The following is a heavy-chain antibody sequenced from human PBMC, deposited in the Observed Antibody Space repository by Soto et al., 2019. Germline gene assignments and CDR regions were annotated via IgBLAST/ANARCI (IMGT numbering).Heavy chain of an antibody. D-gene: IGHD6-19*01. J-gene: IGHJ3*02. CDR3: ARRGRIAVAGANAFDI. CDR2: IYYSGST. V-gene: IGHV4-39*01. CDR1: GGSISSSSYY. Sequence: QLQLQESGPGLVKPSETLSLTCTVSGGSISSSSYYWGWIRQPPGKGLEWIGSIYYSGSTYYNPSLKSRVTISVDTSKNQFSLKLSSVTAADTAVYYCARRGRIAVAGANAFDIWAKGQWSPSLQ.